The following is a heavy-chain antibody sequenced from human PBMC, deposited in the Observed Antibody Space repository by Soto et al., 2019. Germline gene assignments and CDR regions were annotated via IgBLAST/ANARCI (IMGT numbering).Heavy chain of an antibody. V-gene: IGHV1-46*01. D-gene: IGHD2-15*01. Sequence: ASVKVSCKASGYTFTSFYMHWMRQAPGQGLEWMGIINPSGGSTTYAQKFQGRVSMTRDTSTSTVYMELSSLRSEDTAVYYCARTVVVVAGTTTLRYSFFEYWGQGTLVSVSS. J-gene: IGHJ4*03. CDR2: INPSGGST. CDR3: ARTVVVVAGTTTLRYSFFEY. CDR1: GYTFTSFY.